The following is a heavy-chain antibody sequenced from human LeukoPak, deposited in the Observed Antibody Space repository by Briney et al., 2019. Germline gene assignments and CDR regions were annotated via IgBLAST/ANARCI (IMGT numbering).Heavy chain of an antibody. J-gene: IGHJ1*01. CDR2: ISYDGSDK. V-gene: IGHV3-30-3*01. D-gene: IGHD3-9*01. Sequence: GGSLRLSCAASGFTFSRYVMHWVRQAPGKGLEWVAVISYDGSDKYYADSVKGRFTISRDTSKNTLFLQMNSLRAEDTAVYYCAKEGYDILTGYRIAEYFQHWGQGTLVTVSS. CDR1: GFTFSRYV. CDR3: AKEGYDILTGYRIAEYFQH.